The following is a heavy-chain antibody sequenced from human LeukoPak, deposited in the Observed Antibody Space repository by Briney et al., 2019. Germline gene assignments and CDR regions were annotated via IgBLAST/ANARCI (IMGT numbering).Heavy chain of an antibody. CDR2: TRFDGSIK. Sequence: GGSLRLSCAVSGFIFSDYGFHWFRQAPGKGLEWVAVTRFDGSIKQYADSVKGRFTISRDDSKNTLYLQMSFLKSEDTAVYYCARWGGTRQYYFDYWGQGTLVTVSS. CDR3: ARWGGTRQYYFDY. D-gene: IGHD1-1*01. V-gene: IGHV3-33*01. J-gene: IGHJ4*02. CDR1: GFIFSDYG.